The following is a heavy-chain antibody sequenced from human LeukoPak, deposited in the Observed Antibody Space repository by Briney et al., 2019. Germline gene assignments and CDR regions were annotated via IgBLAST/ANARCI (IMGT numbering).Heavy chain of an antibody. Sequence: PGRSLRLSCAASGLTFSTYGMHWVRQAPGKGLEWVAVISYDGSYKFYADSVKGRFTISRDNSKNTLYLQMNRLRAEDTAVYFCAKDRITMIVNYYYGMDVWGLGTTVTVSS. V-gene: IGHV3-30*18. CDR3: AKDRITMIVNYYYGMDV. CDR1: GLTFSTYG. CDR2: ISYDGSYK. J-gene: IGHJ6*02. D-gene: IGHD3-22*01.